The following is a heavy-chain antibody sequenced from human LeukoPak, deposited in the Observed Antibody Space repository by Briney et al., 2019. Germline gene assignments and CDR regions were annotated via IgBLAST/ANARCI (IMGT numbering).Heavy chain of an antibody. Sequence: GESLRISCKGSGYSFTSYWIGWVRRMPGKGLEWMGIVYPGDSETRFSPSFQGQVTMSADKSISTAYLQWSSLKASDTAMYYCAALNSGSYSFHYWGQGTLVTVSS. CDR3: AALNSGSYSFHY. CDR2: VYPGDSET. CDR1: GYSFTSYW. J-gene: IGHJ4*02. V-gene: IGHV5-51*01. D-gene: IGHD1-26*01.